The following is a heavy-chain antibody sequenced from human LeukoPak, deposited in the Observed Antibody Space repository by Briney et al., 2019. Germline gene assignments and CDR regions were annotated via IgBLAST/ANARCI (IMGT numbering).Heavy chain of an antibody. CDR3: ARVKLDYDILTGYSGYYFDY. V-gene: IGHV4-59*01. D-gene: IGHD3-9*01. CDR2: IYYSGST. Sequence: PSETLSLTCTVSGGSISSYYWSWIRQPPGKELEWIGYIYYSGSTNYNPSLKSRVTISVDTSKNQFSLKLSSVTAADTAVYYCARVKLDYDILTGYSGYYFDYWGQGTLVTVSS. CDR1: GGSISSYY. J-gene: IGHJ4*02.